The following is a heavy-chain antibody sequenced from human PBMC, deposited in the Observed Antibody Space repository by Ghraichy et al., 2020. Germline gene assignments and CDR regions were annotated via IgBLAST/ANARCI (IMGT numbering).Heavy chain of an antibody. CDR1: GGSISSGGYY. J-gene: IGHJ4*02. CDR2: IYYSGST. V-gene: IGHV4-31*03. Sequence: SETLSLTCTVSGGSISSGGYYWSWIRQHPGKGLEWIGYIYYSGSTYYNPSLKSRVTISVDTSKNQFSLKLSSVTAADTAVYYCARGGNYYDSSGYGEIDYWGQGTLVTVSS. D-gene: IGHD3-22*01. CDR3: ARGGNYYDSSGYGEIDY.